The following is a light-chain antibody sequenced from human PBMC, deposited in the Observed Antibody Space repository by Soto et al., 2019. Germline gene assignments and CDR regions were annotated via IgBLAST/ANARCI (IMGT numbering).Light chain of an antibody. CDR1: PSISNW. CDR2: KAS. Sequence: DIQMTQSPSTLPASVGDRVTITCRASPSISNWLAWYQQKPGKVPKLLIYKASSLESGVPSRLRGSVFGTAFSLTISSLQLDDFVTYYCQQYHLYWTFGQGTKVEIK. J-gene: IGKJ1*01. V-gene: IGKV1-5*03. CDR3: QQYHLYWT.